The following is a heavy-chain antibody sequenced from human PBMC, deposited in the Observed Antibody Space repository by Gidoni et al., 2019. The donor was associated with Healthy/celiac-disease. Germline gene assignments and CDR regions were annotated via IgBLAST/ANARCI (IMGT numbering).Heavy chain of an antibody. D-gene: IGHD2-2*03. CDR3: AKSNERWMDIVVVPAAPFDY. CDR2: ISYDGSNK. Sequence: QVQLVESGGGVVQPGRSLRLSCAASGFTFSSYGMHWVRQAPGKGLEWVAVISYDGSNKYYADSVKGRFTISRDNSKNTLYLQMNSLRAEDTAVYYCAKSNERWMDIVVVPAAPFDYWGQGTLVTVSS. J-gene: IGHJ4*02. V-gene: IGHV3-30*18. CDR1: GFTFSSYG.